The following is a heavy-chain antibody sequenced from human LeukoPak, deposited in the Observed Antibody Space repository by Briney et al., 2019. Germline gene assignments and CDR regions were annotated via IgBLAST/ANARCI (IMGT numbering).Heavy chain of an antibody. Sequence: GGSLILSCAASGFTFSNYAMSWVRQTPGKGPVWVSRIKTDGSITDYADSVKGRFTISRDNSKNTLYLQMNSLRAEDTAVYYCTTWWLATSFEYWGQGTLVTVSS. CDR1: GFTFSNYA. D-gene: IGHD6-19*01. J-gene: IGHJ4*02. V-gene: IGHV3-23*01. CDR3: TTWWLATSFEY. CDR2: IKTDGSIT.